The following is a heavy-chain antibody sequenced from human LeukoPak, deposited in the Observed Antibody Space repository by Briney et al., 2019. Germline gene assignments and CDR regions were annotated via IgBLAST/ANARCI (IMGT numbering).Heavy chain of an antibody. CDR3: ARSPDYGGNPRFDY. D-gene: IGHD4-23*01. J-gene: IGHJ4*02. V-gene: IGHV3-33*01. CDR2: IWYEGSNK. Sequence: GGSLRLSCAASGFTFSSYGMHWVRQAPGKGLEGVAVIWYEGSNKYYADSVKGRFTISRDNSKNTLYLQMNSLRAEDTAVYYCARSPDYGGNPRFDYWGQGTLVTVSS. CDR1: GFTFSSYG.